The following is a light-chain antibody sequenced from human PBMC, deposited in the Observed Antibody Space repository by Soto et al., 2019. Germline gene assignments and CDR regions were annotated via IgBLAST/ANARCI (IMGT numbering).Light chain of an antibody. J-gene: IGKJ1*01. CDR2: LAS. V-gene: IGKV3-11*01. CDR3: HQRQSWPRT. CDR1: QAVNTR. Sequence: EIVLTQSPATLSSFPGDRVTLSCRASQAVNTRLAWYQHRPGHAPRLLIYLASNRAAGVPARFSGSGSGTDFTLNISDVEPEDFAVYCCHQRQSWPRTFGQGTTVDI.